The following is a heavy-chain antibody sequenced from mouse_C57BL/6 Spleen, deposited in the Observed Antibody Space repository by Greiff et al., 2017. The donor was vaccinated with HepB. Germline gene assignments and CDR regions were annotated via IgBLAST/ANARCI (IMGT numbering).Heavy chain of an antibody. CDR2: ISDGGSYT. J-gene: IGHJ2*01. CDR1: GFTFSSYA. Sequence: EVQRVESGGGLVKPGGSLKLSCAASGFTFSSYAMSWVRQTPEKRLEWVATISDGGSYTYYPDNVKGRFTISRDNAKNNLYLQMSQLKSEDTAMYYCARETTVVFDYWGQGTTLTVSS. D-gene: IGHD1-1*01. CDR3: ARETTVVFDY. V-gene: IGHV5-4*01.